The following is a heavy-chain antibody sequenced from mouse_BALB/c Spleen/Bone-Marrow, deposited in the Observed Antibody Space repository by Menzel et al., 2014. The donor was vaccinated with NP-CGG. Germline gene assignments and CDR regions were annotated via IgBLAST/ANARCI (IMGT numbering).Heavy chain of an antibody. CDR3: ASYGYGWYFDV. Sequence: EVKLMESGAELVKPGASVKLSCTASGFNIKDTYLHRVKQRPEQGLDWIGRIDPAIFTKYDPKFQGKATITADTSSNTAYLHLSSLTSEDTAVYDCASYGYGWYFDVWGAGTTVTVSS. J-gene: IGHJ1*01. V-gene: IGHV14-3*02. CDR2: IDPAIFT. CDR1: GFNIKDTY. D-gene: IGHD2-14*01.